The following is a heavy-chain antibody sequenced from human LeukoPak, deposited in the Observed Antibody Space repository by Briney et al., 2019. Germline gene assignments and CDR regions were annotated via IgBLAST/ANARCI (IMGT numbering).Heavy chain of an antibody. V-gene: IGHV3-30*04. CDR3: ARGQRAHVEWSSYMDV. D-gene: IGHD3-3*01. CDR1: GFTFSSYA. J-gene: IGHJ6*03. Sequence: GGSLRLSCAASGFTFSSYAMHWVRQAPGKGLEWVAIISYNGSNKYFADSVKGRFTLSRDNSKNTLYLQMNNLRAEDTAVYYCARGQRAHVEWSSYMDVWGKGTTVTVSS. CDR2: ISYNGSNK.